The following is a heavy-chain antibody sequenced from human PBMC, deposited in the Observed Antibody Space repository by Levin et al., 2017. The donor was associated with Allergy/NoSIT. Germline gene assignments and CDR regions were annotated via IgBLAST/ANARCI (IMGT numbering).Heavy chain of an antibody. CDR3: ARDRGFYDDSSYFYHYGMDV. D-gene: IGHD4-17*01. CDR2: FYYSGDT. V-gene: IGHV4-39*07. CDR1: GGSISGSTFY. J-gene: IGHJ6*02. Sequence: SQTLSLTCSVSGGSISGSTFYWGWIRQPPGKGLEWIGSFYYSGDTYYNPSLRSRVTISVDTAKNQFSLRVSSVTAADTAVYYFARDRGFYDDSSYFYHYGMDVWGQGTTVTVSS.